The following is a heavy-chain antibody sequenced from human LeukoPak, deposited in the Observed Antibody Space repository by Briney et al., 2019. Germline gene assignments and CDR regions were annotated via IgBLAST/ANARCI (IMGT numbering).Heavy chain of an antibody. V-gene: IGHV3-21*05. J-gene: IGHJ4*02. Sequence: GGSLRLSCAASGFTFSNYGMNWVRQAPGKGLEWISYISSSSLIYYADSLKGRFTISRDNAKNSLYLQMNSLRAEDTAVYYCARDEGVSFDYWGPGTLVTVSS. CDR1: GFTFSNYG. CDR2: ISSSSLI. CDR3: ARDEGVSFDY.